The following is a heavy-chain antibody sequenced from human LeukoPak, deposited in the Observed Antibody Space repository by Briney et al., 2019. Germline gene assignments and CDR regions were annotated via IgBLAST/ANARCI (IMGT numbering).Heavy chain of an antibody. Sequence: ASLKVSCKASGYSFTSYDINWVRQATGQGLEWMAWMNPNSGDTASAQRFQGRVAMTRDTSISTAYLELSSLSSEDTAVYYCARGDYNYAWIDYWGQGTLVTVSS. CDR1: GYSFTSYD. D-gene: IGHD5-18*01. V-gene: IGHV1-8*01. CDR3: ARGDYNYAWIDY. CDR2: MNPNSGDT. J-gene: IGHJ4*02.